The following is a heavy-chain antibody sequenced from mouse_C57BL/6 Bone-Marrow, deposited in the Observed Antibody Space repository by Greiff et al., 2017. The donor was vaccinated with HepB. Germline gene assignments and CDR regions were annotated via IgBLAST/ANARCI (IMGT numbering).Heavy chain of an antibody. V-gene: IGHV10-1*01. CDR1: RFCFIPFA. CDR3: VRHGNYGFAY. D-gene: IGHD2-1*01. Sequence: GGGLVQPNGSLKLSCAASRFCFIPFAMHLVRLAPGKGLEWVARIRSKSNIYATYYADSVKDRFTISRDDSESMLYRQMNNLKTEDTSMYYCVRHGNYGFAYWGQGTLVTVSA. CDR2: IRSKSNIYAT. J-gene: IGHJ3*01.